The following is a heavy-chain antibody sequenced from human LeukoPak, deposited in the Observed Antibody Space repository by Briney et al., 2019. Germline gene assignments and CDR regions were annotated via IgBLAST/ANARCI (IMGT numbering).Heavy chain of an antibody. CDR1: GGSFSGYY. CDR2: INHSGST. CDR3: ARGRGVGATGNFDY. V-gene: IGHV4-34*01. D-gene: IGHD1-26*01. Sequence: SETLSLTCAVYGGSFSGYYWSWIRQPPGKGLEWIGEINHSGSTNYYPSLKSRVTISVDTSKNQFSLKLSSVTAADTAVYYCARGRGVGATGNFDYWGQGTLVTVSS. J-gene: IGHJ4*02.